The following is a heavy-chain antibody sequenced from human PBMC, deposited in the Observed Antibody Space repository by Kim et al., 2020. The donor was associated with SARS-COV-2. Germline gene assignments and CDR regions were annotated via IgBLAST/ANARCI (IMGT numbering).Heavy chain of an antibody. D-gene: IGHD2-2*01. CDR2: ISAYNGNT. J-gene: IGHJ3*02. CDR3: ARDPKYCSSTSCEPGDAFDI. CDR1: GYTFTSYG. V-gene: IGHV1-18*04. Sequence: ASVKVSCKASGYTFTSYGISWVRQAPGQGLEWMGWISAYNGNTNYAQKLQGRVTMTTDTSTSTAYMELRSLRSDDTAVYYCARDPKYCSSTSCEPGDAFDIWGQGTMVTVSS.